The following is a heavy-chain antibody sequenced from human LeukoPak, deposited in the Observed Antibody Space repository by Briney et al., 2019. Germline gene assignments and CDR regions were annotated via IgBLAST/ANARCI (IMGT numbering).Heavy chain of an antibody. Sequence: ASVKVSCKASGYTFTGYYMHWVRQAPGQGLEWMGRINPNSGGTNYAQKFQGRVTMTRDTSISTAYMELSSLRSEDTAVYYCARGLGTPWSGYLGYYYYGMDVWGQGTTVTVSS. D-gene: IGHD3-3*01. CDR3: ARGLGTPWSGYLGYYYYGMDV. J-gene: IGHJ6*02. CDR2: INPNSGGT. V-gene: IGHV1-2*06. CDR1: GYTFTGYY.